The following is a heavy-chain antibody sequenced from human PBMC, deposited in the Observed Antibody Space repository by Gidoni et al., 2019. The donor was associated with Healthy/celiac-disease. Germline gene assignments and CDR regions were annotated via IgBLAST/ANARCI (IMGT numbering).Heavy chain of an antibody. V-gene: IGHV3-23*01. CDR1: GFTFSSYA. D-gene: IGHD3-10*01. J-gene: IGHJ4*02. Sequence: EVQLLEAGGGLVQPGGSLRLSCAASGFTFSSYAMSWVRQAPGQGLEWVSSISGSGGSTYSADSVKGRFTISRDNSKNTLYLQMNSLRAEDTAVYYCAKDQGSGSYYWGQGTLVTVSS. CDR3: AKDQGSGSYY. CDR2: ISGSGGST.